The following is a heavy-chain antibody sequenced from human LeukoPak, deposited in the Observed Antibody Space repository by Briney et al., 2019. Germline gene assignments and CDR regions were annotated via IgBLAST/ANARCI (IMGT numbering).Heavy chain of an antibody. Sequence: GGSVRLSCAASGFTFSSYWMHWVRQAPGKGLVWVSRCNSDGSRTTYADAVKGRFTVSRDNAKNTLYLQMNSLRAEDTAVYYCTTTRLADAFYFDYWGQGTLVTVSS. CDR2: CNSDGSRT. J-gene: IGHJ4*02. CDR1: GFTFSSYW. CDR3: TTTRLADAFYFDY. V-gene: IGHV3-74*01. D-gene: IGHD6-13*01.